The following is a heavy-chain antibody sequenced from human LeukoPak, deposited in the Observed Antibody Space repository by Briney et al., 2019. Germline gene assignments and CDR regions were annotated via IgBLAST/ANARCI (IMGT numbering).Heavy chain of an antibody. CDR1: GFTFRSHG. V-gene: IGHV3-33*01. D-gene: IGHD4-4*01. Sequence: GGSLRLSCAASGFTFRSHGMHWVRQAPGKGLEWVAVIYYDGSNEYYADSVKGRFTISRDNSKNTLFLQMSGLRAEDTAEYYCARDPSLRVTLDYWGQGTLVTVSS. J-gene: IGHJ4*02. CDR3: ARDPSLRVTLDY. CDR2: IYYDGSNE.